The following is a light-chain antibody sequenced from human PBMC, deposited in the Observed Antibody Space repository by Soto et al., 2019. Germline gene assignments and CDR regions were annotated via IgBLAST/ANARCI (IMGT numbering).Light chain of an antibody. J-gene: IGKJ1*01. CDR1: LGVGSN. V-gene: IGKV3D-15*02. Sequence: QITQSPSPGARATLSCRASLGVGSNLAWYQQKPGQAPRRLIFGASFRATGIPDRFSGSRSGPDFTLTISSLQPEDFATYYCQQSYSRPPTFAQGTKVDI. CDR2: GAS. CDR3: QQSYSRPPT.